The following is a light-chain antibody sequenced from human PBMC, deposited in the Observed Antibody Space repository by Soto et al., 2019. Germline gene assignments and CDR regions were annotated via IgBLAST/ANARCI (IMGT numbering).Light chain of an antibody. CDR1: QGISSF. Sequence: DIQLTQSPSFLSASIGDRVTFTCRASQGISSFLAWYQHTPGKAPKLLLYAASTLQSGVPSRFSGSGYGREFTLTISSLQPEDFATYYCKQRSGYPWTFGQGTKVEIK. V-gene: IGKV1-9*01. CDR2: AAS. CDR3: KQRSGYPWT. J-gene: IGKJ1*01.